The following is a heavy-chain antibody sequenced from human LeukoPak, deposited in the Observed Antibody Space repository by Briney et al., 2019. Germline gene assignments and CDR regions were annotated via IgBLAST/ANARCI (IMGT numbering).Heavy chain of an antibody. CDR3: TLPLRDVFDI. J-gene: IGHJ3*02. V-gene: IGHV3-53*01. CDR1: GFTVSDNY. Sequence: GGSLRLSCAASGFTVSDNYMSWVRQAPGKWLEWVSIIYSAGSTNYADSVKGRFTISRDNSKNTLYLQMSSLRAEDTAVYYCTLPLRDVFDIWGQGTMVTVSS. CDR2: IYSAGST.